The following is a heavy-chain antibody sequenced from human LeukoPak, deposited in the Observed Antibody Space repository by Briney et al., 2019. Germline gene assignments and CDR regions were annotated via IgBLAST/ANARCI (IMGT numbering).Heavy chain of an antibody. CDR1: GGSISSYY. Sequence: SETLSLTRTVSGGSISSYYWSWIRQPAGKGLEWIGRIYTSGSTNYNPSLKSRVTMSVDTSKNQFSLKLSSVTAADTAVYYCARGGPPRWYFDYWGQGTLVTVSS. CDR2: IYTSGST. D-gene: IGHD6-13*01. J-gene: IGHJ4*02. CDR3: ARGGPPRWYFDY. V-gene: IGHV4-4*07.